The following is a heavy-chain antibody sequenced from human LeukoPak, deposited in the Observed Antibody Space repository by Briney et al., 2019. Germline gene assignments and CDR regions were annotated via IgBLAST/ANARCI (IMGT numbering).Heavy chain of an antibody. CDR2: IYYSGST. D-gene: IGHD6-13*01. Sequence: SETLSLTCTVSGGSISSYYWSWIRQPPGQGLEWIGYIYYSGSTNYNPSLKSRVTISVDTSKNQFSLKLSSLTAADTAVYYCARHGSSYSFDYWGQGTLVTVSS. CDR1: GGSISSYY. CDR3: ARHGSSYSFDY. J-gene: IGHJ4*02. V-gene: IGHV4-59*08.